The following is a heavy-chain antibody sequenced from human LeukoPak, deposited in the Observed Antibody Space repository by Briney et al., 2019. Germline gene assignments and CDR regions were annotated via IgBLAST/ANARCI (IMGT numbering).Heavy chain of an antibody. V-gene: IGHV3-21*01. D-gene: IGHD3-3*01. CDR3: ARAAPLHVLRFLEWSDY. Sequence: GGSLRLSCAGSGFTFSSYSMNWVRQVLGKGLEWVSSITSSSSYIYYAASVTGRFTISRDNAKSSLYLQMNSLRAEDTAVYYCARAAPLHVLRFLEWSDYWGQGTLVTVSS. J-gene: IGHJ4*02. CDR2: ITSSSSYI. CDR1: GFTFSSYS.